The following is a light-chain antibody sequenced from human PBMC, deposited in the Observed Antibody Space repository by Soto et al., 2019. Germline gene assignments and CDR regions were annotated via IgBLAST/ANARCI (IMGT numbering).Light chain of an antibody. V-gene: IGKV3-15*01. Sequence: EIVMTQSPATLYVSRGDRATLSCRASQSVSSSLAWYQQIPGQAPRLLIYDASTRATGIPARFGGSGSGTEFTLTISSLQSEDFAVYYCKQYNNWPPLTFGGGTKVELK. CDR3: KQYNNWPPLT. CDR2: DAS. CDR1: QSVSSS. J-gene: IGKJ4*01.